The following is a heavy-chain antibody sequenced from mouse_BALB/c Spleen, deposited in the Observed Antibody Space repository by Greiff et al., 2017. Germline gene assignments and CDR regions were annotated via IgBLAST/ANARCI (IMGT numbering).Heavy chain of an antibody. CDR2: ILPGSGST. CDR3: ARPPYYYGSTPFAY. J-gene: IGHJ3*01. Sequence: QVQLQQSGAELMKPGASVKISCKATGYTFSSYWIEWVKQRPGHGLEWIGEILPGSGSTNYNEKFKGKATFTADTSSNTAYMQLSSLTSEDSAVYYCARPPYYYGSTPFAYWGQGTLVTVSA. CDR1: GYTFSSYW. D-gene: IGHD1-1*01. V-gene: IGHV1-9*01.